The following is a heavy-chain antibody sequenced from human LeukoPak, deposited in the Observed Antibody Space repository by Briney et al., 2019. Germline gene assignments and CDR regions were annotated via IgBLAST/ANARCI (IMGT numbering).Heavy chain of an antibody. CDR3: AKSRRYYYDSSGYYDYAFDI. J-gene: IGHJ3*02. CDR2: IRYDGSNK. CDR1: GFTFSNYG. D-gene: IGHD3-22*01. Sequence: PGGSLRLSCAASGFTFSNYGMSWVRQAPGKGLEWVAFIRYDGSNKYYADSVKGRFTISRDNSKNTLYLQMNSLRAEDTAVYYCAKSRRYYYDSSGYYDYAFDIWGQGTMVTVSS. V-gene: IGHV3-30*02.